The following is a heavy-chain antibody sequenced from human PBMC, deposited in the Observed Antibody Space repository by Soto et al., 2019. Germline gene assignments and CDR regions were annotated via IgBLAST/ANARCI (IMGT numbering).Heavy chain of an antibody. V-gene: IGHV3-23*01. CDR1: GFTFSSYA. J-gene: IGHJ4*02. Sequence: EVQLLESGGGLVQPGGSLRLSCAASGFTFSSYAMSWVRQAPGQGLEWVSAISGSGGSTYYADSVKGRLTISRDNSKHTLYLQMNSLRAEDTAVYYCAKVSSGTIDYWGQGTLVTVSS. D-gene: IGHD1-1*01. CDR3: AKVSSGTIDY. CDR2: ISGSGGST.